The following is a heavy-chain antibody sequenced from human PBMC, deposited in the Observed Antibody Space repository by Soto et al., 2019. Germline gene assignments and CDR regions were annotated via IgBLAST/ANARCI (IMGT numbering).Heavy chain of an antibody. D-gene: IGHD3-9*01. CDR2: INHSGST. CDR1: VGSFSGYY. V-gene: IGHV4-34*01. J-gene: IGHJ4*02. Sequence: SETPYLTCAVCVGSFSGYYWSWIRQPPGKGLEWIGEINHSGSTNYNPSLKSRVTISVDTSKNQFSLKLSSVTAADTAVYYCARRISDILTGPYPVPPYYFDYWGQGTLVTVSS. CDR3: ARRISDILTGPYPVPPYYFDY.